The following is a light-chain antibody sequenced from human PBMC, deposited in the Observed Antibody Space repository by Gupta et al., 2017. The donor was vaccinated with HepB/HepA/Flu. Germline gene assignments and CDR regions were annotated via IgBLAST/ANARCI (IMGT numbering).Light chain of an antibody. Sequence: QSALTQPASVSGSPGQSITISCTGTSSDVGVYKYVSWYQHHPGKAPKLIIYDVNKRPSGVSNRFSGSKSGNTASLTISGRQDDDEADYYGSADTSTTTVLFGGGTKLTVL. V-gene: IGLV2-14*03. J-gene: IGLJ2*01. CDR3: SADTSTTTVL. CDR2: DVN. CDR1: SSDVGVYKY.